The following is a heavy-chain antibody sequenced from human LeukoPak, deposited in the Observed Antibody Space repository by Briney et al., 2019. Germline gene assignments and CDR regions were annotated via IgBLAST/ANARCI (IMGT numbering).Heavy chain of an antibody. CDR3: ARLGDGWLTYYYYYYMDV. J-gene: IGHJ6*03. Sequence: GGSLRLSCAASGFTFDDYGMSWVRQAPGKGLEWVSGINWNGGSTGYADSVKGRFTISRDNAKNSLYLQLNSLRAEDTALYHCARLGDGWLTYYYYYYMDVWGKGTTVTVSS. CDR1: GFTFDDYG. V-gene: IGHV3-20*01. D-gene: IGHD1-26*01. CDR2: INWNGGST.